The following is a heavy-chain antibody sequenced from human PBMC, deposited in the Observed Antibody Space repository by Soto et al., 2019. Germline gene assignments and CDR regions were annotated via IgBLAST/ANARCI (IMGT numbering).Heavy chain of an antibody. CDR1: GGSISSGDYY. CDR2: IYHSGST. CDR3: ARTPPLGYFDY. J-gene: IGHJ4*02. V-gene: IGHV4-30-4*01. Sequence: QVQLQESGPGLVKPSQNLSLTCTVSGGSISSGDYYWSWIRQPPEKGLEWIGYIYHSGSTYYNPSLKGRVTISVDTSKNQFSLKLSSVTAADTAVYYCARTPPLGYFDYWGQGTLVTVSS.